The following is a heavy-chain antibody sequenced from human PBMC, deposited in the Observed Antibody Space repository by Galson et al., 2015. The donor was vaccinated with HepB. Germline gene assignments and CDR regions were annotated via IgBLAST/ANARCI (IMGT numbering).Heavy chain of an antibody. CDR3: ARWSAAGLN. CDR2: IYHSGST. V-gene: IGHV4-59*12. CDR1: GDSTSSNY. J-gene: IGHJ4*02. D-gene: IGHD6-13*01. Sequence: SETLSLTCTVSGDSTSSNYWTWIRQPPGKGLEWTGYIYHSGSTKNNPSLRSRVTTSIDTTKNQFSLKLSSVTAADTAVYYCARWSAAGLNWGQGTLVTVSS.